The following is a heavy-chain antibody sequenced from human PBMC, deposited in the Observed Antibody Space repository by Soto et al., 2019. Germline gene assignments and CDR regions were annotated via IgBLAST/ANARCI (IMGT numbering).Heavy chain of an antibody. D-gene: IGHD4-17*01. J-gene: IGHJ3*02. CDR2: IGSTGSVT. CDR3: ARARPTSGQAYGLDI. V-gene: IGHV3-48*04. Sequence: EVQLVESGGGLVQPGGSLRLSCAVSGFTFSGYSFNWVRQAPGRGLEWVSFIGSTGSVTHYADSVMGRFTISRDNARNSLYLQMDSLRADDTAVYRCARARPTSGQAYGLDIWGQGTVVTVSS. CDR1: GFTFSGYS.